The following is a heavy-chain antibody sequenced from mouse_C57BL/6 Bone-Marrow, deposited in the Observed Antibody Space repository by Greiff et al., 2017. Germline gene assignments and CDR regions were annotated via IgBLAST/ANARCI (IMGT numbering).Heavy chain of an antibody. CDR1: GFTFSSYT. D-gene: IGHD1-1*01. Sequence: EVQRVESGGGLVKPGGSLKLSCAASGFTFSSYTMSWVRQTPEKRLEWVATISGGGGNTYYPDSVKGRFTISRDNAKNTLYLQMSSLRSEDTALYYCARHYGSSYGYWGQGTTLTVSS. CDR2: ISGGGGNT. CDR3: ARHYGSSYGY. J-gene: IGHJ2*01. V-gene: IGHV5-9*01.